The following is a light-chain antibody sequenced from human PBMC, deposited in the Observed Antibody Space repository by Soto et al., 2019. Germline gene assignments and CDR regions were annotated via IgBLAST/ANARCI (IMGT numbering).Light chain of an antibody. CDR2: GAS. CDR3: QQYNNWPPIT. CDR1: QSVSYY. V-gene: IGKV3-15*01. J-gene: IGKJ5*01. Sequence: EIVLTQSPGTLSLSPGERATLSCRASQSVSYYLAWYQQKPGQAPRLLIYGASTRATSFPARFSGSGSGTEFTLTISSLQSEDFAVYYCQQYNNWPPITFGQGTRLEIK.